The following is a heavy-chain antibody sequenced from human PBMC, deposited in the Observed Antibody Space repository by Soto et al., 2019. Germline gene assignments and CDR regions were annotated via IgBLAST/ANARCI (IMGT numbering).Heavy chain of an antibody. J-gene: IGHJ6*02. D-gene: IGHD5-12*01. Sequence: QVQLVESGGGVVQPGRSLRLSCAASGFTFSSYGMHWGRQATGKGLEWVAVISYDGSNKYYADSVKGRFTISRDNSKNTLYLQMNSLRAEDTAVYYCAKDSGRRDYYYDLDVWGQGTTVTVSS. V-gene: IGHV3-30*18. CDR3: AKDSGRRDYYYDLDV. CDR1: GFTFSSYG. CDR2: ISYDGSNK.